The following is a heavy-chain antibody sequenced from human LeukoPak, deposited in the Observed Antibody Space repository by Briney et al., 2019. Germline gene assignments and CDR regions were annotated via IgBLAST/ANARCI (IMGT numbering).Heavy chain of an antibody. D-gene: IGHD3-22*01. V-gene: IGHV1-18*01. CDR3: ARAHLPYYYDSSGYYISDY. CDR2: ISAYNGNT. Sequence: ASVKVSCKASGYTFTSYGISWVRQAPGQGLEWMGWISAYNGNTNYAQKLQGRVTMTTDTSTSTAYMELRSLRSDDTAVYYCARAHLPYYYDSSGYYISDYWGQGTLVTVSS. CDR1: GYTFTSYG. J-gene: IGHJ4*02.